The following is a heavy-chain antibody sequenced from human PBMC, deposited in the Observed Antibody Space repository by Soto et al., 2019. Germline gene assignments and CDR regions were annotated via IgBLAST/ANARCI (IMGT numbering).Heavy chain of an antibody. J-gene: IGHJ3*02. D-gene: IGHD6-13*01. Sequence: EVQLVESGGGLVQPGGSLRLSCAASGFTFSSYWMSWVRQAPGKGLEWVANIKQDGSEKYYVDSVKGRFTISRDNAKNSLYLQMNSLRAEDTAVYYCARSASIAAPHDAFDIWGQGTMVTVSS. CDR3: ARSASIAAPHDAFDI. CDR1: GFTFSSYW. V-gene: IGHV3-7*01. CDR2: IKQDGSEK.